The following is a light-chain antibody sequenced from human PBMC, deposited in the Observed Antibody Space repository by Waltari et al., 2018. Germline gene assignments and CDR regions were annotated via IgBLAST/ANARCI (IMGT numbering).Light chain of an antibody. CDR1: ILGNKY. CDR2: QDT. Sequence: YELTQPPSVSVSPGQTASITCSGDILGNKYASCYQQKPGQSPLLVIYQDTKRPSEIPERFSGSKSANAATLTITGTQAVDEADYYCQALGTGAWVFGGGTKLTVL. J-gene: IGLJ3*02. V-gene: IGLV3-1*01. CDR3: QALGTGAWV.